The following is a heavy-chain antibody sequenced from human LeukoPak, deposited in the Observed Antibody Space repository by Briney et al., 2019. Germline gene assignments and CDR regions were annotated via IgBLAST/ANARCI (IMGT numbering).Heavy chain of an antibody. CDR3: ARVPTIIVGATHFDC. D-gene: IGHD1-26*01. J-gene: IGHJ4*02. CDR2: INPSGGST. Sequence: ASVKVSCKASGGTFSSYAISWVRQAPGQGLEWMGIINPSGGSTSYAQKFQGRVTMTRDTSTSTVYMELSSLRSEDTAVYYCARVPTIIVGATHFDCWGQGTLVTVSS. V-gene: IGHV1-46*01. CDR1: GGTFSSYA.